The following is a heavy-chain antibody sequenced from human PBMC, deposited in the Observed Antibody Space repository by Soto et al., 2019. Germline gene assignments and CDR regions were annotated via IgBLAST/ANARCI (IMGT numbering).Heavy chain of an antibody. CDR1: GYSFTNYW. J-gene: IGHJ4*02. V-gene: IGHV5-51*01. D-gene: IGHD4-17*01. CDR2: IYPGDSDT. CDR3: GRPGYGELKYFDY. Sequence: GESLKISCKGSGYSFTNYWIGWVRQMPGEGLEWMGIIYPGDSDTRYSPSFQGQVTISADQSISTVYLQWSSLKASDTAMYYCGRPGYGELKYFDYWGQGTLVTVSS.